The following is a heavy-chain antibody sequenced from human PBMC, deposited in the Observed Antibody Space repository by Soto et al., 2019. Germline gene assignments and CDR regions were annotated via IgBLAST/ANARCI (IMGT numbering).Heavy chain of an antibody. J-gene: IGHJ6*02. CDR1: GYTFTSYG. CDR3: AREDLDIVAADYYYYGMDV. CDR2: ISAYNVNT. D-gene: IGHD5-12*01. V-gene: IGHV1-18*01. Sequence: ASVKVSCKASGYTFTSYGISWVRQAPGQGLEWLGWISAYNVNTIYAQEHQCRVTMNTYTSTSTAYMELRSLRSDDTAVYYCAREDLDIVAADYYYYGMDVWGQGATVTVSS.